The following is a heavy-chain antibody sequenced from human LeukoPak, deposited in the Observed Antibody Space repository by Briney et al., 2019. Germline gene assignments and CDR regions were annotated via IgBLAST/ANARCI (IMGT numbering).Heavy chain of an antibody. CDR1: GGPFCSYC. CDR2: ICYTGNS. Sequence: SETLSLTCTVSGGPFCSYCWTWIRQPPGKGLEWLAYICYTGNSDSNPSLKSRVTISVDTPKSQFSLKLSSVTAADTAVYYCARAPSDSSGYYYYYFDYWGQGTLVTVSS. CDR3: ARAPSDSSGYYYYYFDY. J-gene: IGHJ4*02. D-gene: IGHD3-22*01. V-gene: IGHV4-59*12.